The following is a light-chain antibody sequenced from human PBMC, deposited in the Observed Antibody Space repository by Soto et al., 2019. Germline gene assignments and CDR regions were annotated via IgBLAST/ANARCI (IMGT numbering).Light chain of an antibody. Sequence: EIVMTQSPATLSVSPGERATLPCRASQSVSSSYLAWYQQKPGQAPSLLIYGASSRATGVPDRFSGSGSGTEFNLTISSLQSEDFAVYFCQQYDDWLRLTFGGGTKVDIK. J-gene: IGKJ4*01. CDR2: GAS. CDR3: QQYDDWLRLT. V-gene: IGKV3D-15*01. CDR1: QSVSSSY.